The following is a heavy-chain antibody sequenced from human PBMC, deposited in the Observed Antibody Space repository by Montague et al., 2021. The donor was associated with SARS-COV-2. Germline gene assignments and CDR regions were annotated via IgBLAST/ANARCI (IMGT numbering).Heavy chain of an antibody. V-gene: IGHV3-13*04. CDR3: ARAHAESVYAFWSGSLTSTSLDV. J-gene: IGHJ6*04. CDR2: IGTAGDT. Sequence: SLRLSRAASGFTFSRHDMYWVRQGTGKGLEWVSSIGTAGDTYYSWSVEXRFTISREDAKNSMYLQMTSLRAGDTAIYYCARAHAESVYAFWSGSLTSTSLDVWGKGTTVTVSS. CDR1: GFTFSRHD. D-gene: IGHD3-3*01.